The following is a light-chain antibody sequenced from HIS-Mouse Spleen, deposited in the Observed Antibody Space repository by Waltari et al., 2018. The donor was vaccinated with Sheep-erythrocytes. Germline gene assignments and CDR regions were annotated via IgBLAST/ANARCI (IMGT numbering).Light chain of an antibody. CDR1: SSDVGGYNY. J-gene: IGLJ2*01. CDR3: CSYAGSYTLV. Sequence: QSALTQPPSASGSPGQSVTISCTGTSSDVGGYNYVSLYQQHPGKAPKLMIYDVSKRPSGVPDRFSGSKSGNTASLTISGLQAEDEADYYCCSYAGSYTLVFGGGTKLTVL. V-gene: IGLV2-11*01. CDR2: DVS.